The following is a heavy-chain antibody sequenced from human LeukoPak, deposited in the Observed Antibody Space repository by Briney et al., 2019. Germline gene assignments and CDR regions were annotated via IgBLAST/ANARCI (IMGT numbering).Heavy chain of an antibody. CDR1: GYSFTSYW. V-gene: IGHV5-51*01. CDR2: IYPGDSDT. J-gene: IGHJ3*02. Sequence: GESLKISCKGSGYSFTSYWIGWVRQMPGKGLEWMGIIYPGDSDTRYSPSFQGQVTISADKSISTAYLQWSSLKASDTAMYYCARPGYGSGYAGAFDIWGQGTMVTVSS. CDR3: ARPGYGSGYAGAFDI. D-gene: IGHD3-10*01.